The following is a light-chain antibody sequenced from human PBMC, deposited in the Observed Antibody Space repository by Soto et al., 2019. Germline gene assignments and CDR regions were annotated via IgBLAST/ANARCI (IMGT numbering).Light chain of an antibody. CDR3: SSYTRSSGFV. Sequence: QSALTQPASVSGSPGQSITISCTGASSDIGGYNYVSWYQQHPGRAPKLMIYEVSNRPSGVANRFSGSKSGNTASLTISGLQAEDEADYYCSSYTRSSGFVFGTGTKVTVL. V-gene: IGLV2-14*01. J-gene: IGLJ1*01. CDR1: SSDIGGYNY. CDR2: EVS.